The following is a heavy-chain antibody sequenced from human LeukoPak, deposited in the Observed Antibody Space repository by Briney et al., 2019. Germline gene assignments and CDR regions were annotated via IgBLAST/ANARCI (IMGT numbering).Heavy chain of an antibody. Sequence: GGSLRLSCAASGFTFSSYAMHWVRQAPGKGLEWVAVISHDGSNKYYADSVKGRFTISRDNSKNTLYLQMNSLRAEDTAVYYCARDQFGELIVCTFHIWGQGTMVTVSS. V-gene: IGHV3-30-3*01. D-gene: IGHD3-10*01. CDR3: ARDQFGELIVCTFHI. J-gene: IGHJ3*02. CDR2: ISHDGSNK. CDR1: GFTFSSYA.